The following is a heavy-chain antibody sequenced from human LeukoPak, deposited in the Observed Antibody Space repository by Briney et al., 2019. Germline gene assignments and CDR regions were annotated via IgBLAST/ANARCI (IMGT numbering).Heavy chain of an antibody. J-gene: IGHJ3*01. CDR3: ARATLTPPRTFAL. CDR1: GFSLGNLS. Sequence: SLTLSCAATGFSLGNLSMPWVRQTPRRRLEHVSAITYNGGSTYYANSVKGRLTISRDNSKNTLYLQMGSLRAEDMAVYYCARATLTPPRTFALWGQGTMVTVSS. CDR2: ITYNGGST. V-gene: IGHV3-64*01. D-gene: IGHD1-1*01.